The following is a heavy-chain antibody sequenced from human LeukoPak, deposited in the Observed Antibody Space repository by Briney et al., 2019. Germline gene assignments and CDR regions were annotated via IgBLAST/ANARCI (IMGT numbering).Heavy chain of an antibody. V-gene: IGHV3-21*01. CDR3: ARESTSPPHIAAADDYYYYYGMDV. CDR2: ISSSSSYI. J-gene: IGHJ6*02. D-gene: IGHD6-13*01. CDR1: GFTFSSYS. Sequence: GGSLRLSCAASGFTFSSYSMNWVRQAPGKGLEWVSSISSSSSYIYYADSVKGRFTISRDNAKNSLYLQMNSLRAEDTAVYYCARESTSPPHIAAADDYYYYYGMDVWGQGTTVTVSS.